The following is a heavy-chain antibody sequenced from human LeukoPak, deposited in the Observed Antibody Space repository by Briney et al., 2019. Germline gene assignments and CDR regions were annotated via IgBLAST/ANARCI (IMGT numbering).Heavy chain of an antibody. D-gene: IGHD6-13*01. CDR2: IYTSGST. CDR3: ARIAAAGTIDY. V-gene: IGHV4-61*02. J-gene: IGHJ4*02. CDR1: GGSVSSGNYY. Sequence: PSETLSLTCTVSGGSVSSGNYYWSWIRQPAGKGLEWIGRIYTSGSTNYNPSLKSRVTMSVDTSKNQFSLKLSSVTAADTAVYYCARIAAAGTIDYWGQGTLVTVSS.